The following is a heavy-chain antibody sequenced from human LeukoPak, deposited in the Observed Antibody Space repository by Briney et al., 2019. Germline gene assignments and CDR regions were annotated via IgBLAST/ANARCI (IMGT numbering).Heavy chain of an antibody. CDR3: ARDRLRGTLGLAGFDP. Sequence: SVKVSCKASGGTFSSYTTSWVRQAPGQGLEWMGGIIPIFGTANYAQKFQGRVTITTDESTSTAYMELSSLRSEDTAVYYCARDRLRGTLGLAGFDPWGQGTLVTVSS. V-gene: IGHV1-69*05. J-gene: IGHJ5*02. CDR1: GGTFSSYT. CDR2: IIPIFGTA. D-gene: IGHD3-10*01.